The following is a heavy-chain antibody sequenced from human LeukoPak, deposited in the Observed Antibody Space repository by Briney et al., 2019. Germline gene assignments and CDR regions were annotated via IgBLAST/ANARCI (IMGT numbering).Heavy chain of an antibody. J-gene: IGHJ4*02. V-gene: IGHV4-31*03. Sequence: SETLSFTCTVSGGSISSGGYYWSWIRQHPGKGLEWIGYIYYSGSTYYNPSLKSRVTVSVDTSKNQFSLKLSSVTAADTAVYYCARIYCSGGSCDYWGQGTLVTVSS. CDR3: ARIYCSGGSCDY. CDR1: GGSISSGGYY. D-gene: IGHD2-15*01. CDR2: IYYSGST.